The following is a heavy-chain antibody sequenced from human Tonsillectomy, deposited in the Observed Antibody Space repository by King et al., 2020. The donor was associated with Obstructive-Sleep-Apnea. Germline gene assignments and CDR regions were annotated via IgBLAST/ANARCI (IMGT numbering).Heavy chain of an antibody. CDR2: IRSKANSYAT. J-gene: IGHJ4*02. V-gene: IGHV3-73*01. D-gene: IGHD5-24*01. CDR1: GFTFSGSA. Sequence: VQLVESGGGLVQPGGSLKLSCAASGFTFSGSAMHWVRQASGKGLEWVGRIRSKANSYATAYAASVKGRFTISRDDSKNTAYLQMNSLKTEDTAVYYCTSRDDYGDYWGQGTLVTVSS. CDR3: TSRDDYGDY.